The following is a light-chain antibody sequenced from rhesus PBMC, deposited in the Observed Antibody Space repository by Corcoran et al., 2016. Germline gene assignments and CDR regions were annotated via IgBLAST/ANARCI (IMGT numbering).Light chain of an antibody. CDR1: SSGIASYSD. V-gene: IGLV2-26*02. CDR3: CSYRSGSTYI. CDR2: RVS. J-gene: IGLJ1*01. Sequence: QAALTQPTSVSKSLGQSVTSSCTGTSSGIASYSDDSWYQQHPGKAPRLLIYRVSNRPSGVSDRFSGFKSGSTASLTISGLQAEDEAIYYCCSYRSGSTYIFGAGTRLTVL.